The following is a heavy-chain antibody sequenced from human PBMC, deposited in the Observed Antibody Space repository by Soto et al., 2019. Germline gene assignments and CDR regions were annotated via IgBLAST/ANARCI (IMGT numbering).Heavy chain of an antibody. CDR1: GGSVSSDNYY. Sequence: LSLTCTVSGGSVSSDNYYWTWIRQPPGKGLEWIGYIYYSGSANYNPSLKSRVTMSVDTSKNQFSLNLSSATAADTAVYYCARVRSSGWYGWFDPWGQGTLVTVSS. CDR2: IYYSGSA. CDR3: ARVRSSGWYGWFDP. V-gene: IGHV4-61*01. J-gene: IGHJ5*02. D-gene: IGHD6-19*01.